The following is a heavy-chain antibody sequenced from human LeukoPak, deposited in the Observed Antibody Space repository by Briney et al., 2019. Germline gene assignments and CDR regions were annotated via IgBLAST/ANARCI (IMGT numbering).Heavy chain of an antibody. CDR1: GGSISSYY. D-gene: IGHD6-13*01. CDR3: ARGQHGVAAALFDY. Sequence: SETLSLTCTVSGGSISSYYWSWIRQPPGKGLEWIGYIYYSGSTNYNPSLKSRVTISVDTSKNQFSLKLSSVTAADTAVYYCARGQHGVAAALFDYWGQGTLVTVSS. CDR2: IYYSGST. V-gene: IGHV4-59*01. J-gene: IGHJ4*02.